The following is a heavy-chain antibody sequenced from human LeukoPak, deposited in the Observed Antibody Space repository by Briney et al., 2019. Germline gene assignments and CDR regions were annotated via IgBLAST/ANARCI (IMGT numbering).Heavy chain of an antibody. V-gene: IGHV4-39*07. Sequence: PSETLSLTCTVSGASISSSPHYWGWLRQAPGKGLEWIGTLYYSGTTFYKPSLKSRLTMSVDTSKNQFSLKLSSVTAADTAVYYCASVCTSCARRGLYFDLWGRGTLVTVSS. CDR3: ASVCTSCARRGLYFDL. CDR2: LYYSGTT. CDR1: GASISSSPHY. J-gene: IGHJ2*01. D-gene: IGHD2-2*01.